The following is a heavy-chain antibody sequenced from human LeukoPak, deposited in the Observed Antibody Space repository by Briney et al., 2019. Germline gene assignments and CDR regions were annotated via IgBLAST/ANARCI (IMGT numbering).Heavy chain of an antibody. J-gene: IGHJ5*02. V-gene: IGHV4-30-4*01. CDR2: IYYSGST. CDR3: ARDSWAEYCSSTSCSEDNWFDP. CDR1: GGSISSGDYY. Sequence: PSQTLPLTCTVSGGSISSGDYYWSWIRQPPGKGLEWIGYIYYSGSTYYNPSLKSRVTISVDTSKNQFSLKLSSVTAADTAVYYCARDSWAEYCSSTSCSEDNWFDPWGQETLVTVSS. D-gene: IGHD2-2*01.